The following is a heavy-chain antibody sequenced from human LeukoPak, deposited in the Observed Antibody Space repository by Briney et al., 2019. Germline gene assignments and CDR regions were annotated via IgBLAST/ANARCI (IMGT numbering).Heavy chain of an antibody. J-gene: IGHJ5*02. Sequence: SETLSLTCTVSGGSISSYYWSWIRQPAGKGLEGIGRIYTSGSTNYNPSLKSRVTMSVDTSKNQFSLKLSPVTAADTAVYYCARGGYCSSTSCFMNWFDPWGQGTLVTVSS. CDR1: GGSISSYY. CDR3: ARGGYCSSTSCFMNWFDP. V-gene: IGHV4-4*07. D-gene: IGHD2-2*01. CDR2: IYTSGST.